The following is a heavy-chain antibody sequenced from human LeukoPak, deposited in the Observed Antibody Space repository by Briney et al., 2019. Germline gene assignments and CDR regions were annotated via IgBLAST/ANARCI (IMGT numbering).Heavy chain of an antibody. V-gene: IGHV3-74*01. CDR1: GFTFSSYW. CDR2: INSDGSST. J-gene: IGHJ4*02. CDR3: ARGFTIIPGY. Sequence: GGSLRLSCAASGFTFSSYWMHWVRQARGRGLVWVSRINSDGSSTSYADSVKGRFTISRDNAKNTLYLKMNSLRDEDTAVYYCARGFTIIPGYWGQGTLVTVSS. D-gene: IGHD3-10*01.